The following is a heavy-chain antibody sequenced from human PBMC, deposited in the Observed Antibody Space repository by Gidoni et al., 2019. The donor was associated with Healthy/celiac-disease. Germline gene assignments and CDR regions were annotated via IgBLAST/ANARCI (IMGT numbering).Heavy chain of an antibody. CDR3: TTDRYDILTGYYF. V-gene: IGHV3-15*07. CDR2: IKSKTDGGTT. J-gene: IGHJ4*02. Sequence: EVQLVESGGGLVKPGGSLRLSCAASGFTFSNAGMNWVRQAPGKGLEWVGRIKSKTDGGTTDYAAPVKGRFTISRDDSKNTLYLQMNSLKTEDTAVYYCTTDRYDILTGYYFWGQGTLVTVSS. D-gene: IGHD3-9*01. CDR1: GFTFSNAG.